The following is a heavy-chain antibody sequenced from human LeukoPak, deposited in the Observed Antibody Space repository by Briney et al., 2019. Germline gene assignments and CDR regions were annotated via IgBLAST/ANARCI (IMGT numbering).Heavy chain of an antibody. J-gene: IGHJ6*02. Sequence: PSETLSLTCTVSGGSISSGSYYWSWIRQPAGKGLEWIGRIYTSGSTNYNPSLKSRVTISVETSKNQFSLKLSSVTAADTAVYYCARDIAARDYYYGMDVWGQGTTVTVSS. CDR3: ARDIAARDYYYGMDV. CDR2: IYTSGST. CDR1: GGSISSGSYY. V-gene: IGHV4-61*02. D-gene: IGHD6-6*01.